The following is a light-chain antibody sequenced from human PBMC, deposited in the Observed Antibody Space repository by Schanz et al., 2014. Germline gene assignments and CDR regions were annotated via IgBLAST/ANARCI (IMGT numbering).Light chain of an antibody. CDR3: SSYTTTATYV. CDR1: SSDVGGFYY. V-gene: IGLV2-14*01. CDR2: DVS. J-gene: IGLJ1*01. Sequence: QSALTQPASVSGSPGQSITISCTGTSSDVGGFYYVSWYQQYPGKAPKLMIYDVSNRPSGVSNRFSGSKSGNTASLTISGLQPEDEADYYGSSYTTTATYVFGTGTKVTVL.